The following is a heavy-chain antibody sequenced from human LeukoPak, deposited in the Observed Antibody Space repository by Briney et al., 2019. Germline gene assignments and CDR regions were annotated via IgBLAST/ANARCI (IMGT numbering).Heavy chain of an antibody. V-gene: IGHV3-30-3*01. J-gene: IGHJ4*02. D-gene: IGHD6-13*01. CDR3: AGDTQIAAAGTRDY. CDR1: GFTFSSYA. CDR2: ISYDGSNK. Sequence: GGSLRLSCAASGFTFSSYAMHWVRQAPGKGLEWVAVISYDGSNKYYADSVKGRFTISRDNSKNTLYLQMNSLRAEDTAVYYCAGDTQIAAAGTRDYWGQGTLVTVSS.